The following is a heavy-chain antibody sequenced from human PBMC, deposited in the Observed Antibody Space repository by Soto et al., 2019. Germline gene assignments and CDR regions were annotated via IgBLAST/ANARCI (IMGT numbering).Heavy chain of an antibody. D-gene: IGHD1-26*01. Sequence: GGSLRLSCAAPGFTFSDYGIDWIRQAPGKGLEWVAVISHEGGTQYYADSVRGRSTVSRDNSKNILYLQMDSLRPEDTAVYFCAKEGSPKVSRWDDYWGQGTLVTVSS. CDR1: GFTFSDYG. J-gene: IGHJ4*02. CDR3: AKEGSPKVSRWDDY. CDR2: ISHEGGTQ. V-gene: IGHV3-30*18.